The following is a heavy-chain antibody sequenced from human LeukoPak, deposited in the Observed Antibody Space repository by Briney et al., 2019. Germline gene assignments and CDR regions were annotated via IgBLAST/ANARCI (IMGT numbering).Heavy chain of an antibody. D-gene: IGHD5-12*01. CDR2: INAGNGNT. V-gene: IGHV1-3*01. Sequence: ASVKVSCKASGYTFTSYAMHWVRQAPGQRLEWMGWINAGNGNTKYSQKFQGRVTITRDTSASTAYMELSSLRSEDTAVYYCARVGGYSGRDGMDVWGQGTTVTVSS. CDR3: ARVGGYSGRDGMDV. CDR1: GYTFTSYA. J-gene: IGHJ6*02.